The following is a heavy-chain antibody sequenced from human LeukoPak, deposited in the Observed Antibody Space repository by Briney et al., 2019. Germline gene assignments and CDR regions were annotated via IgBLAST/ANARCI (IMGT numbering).Heavy chain of an antibody. V-gene: IGHV4-59*11. D-gene: IGHD6-13*01. CDR2: IYYSGST. Sequence: SETLSLTCTVSGGSISSHYWSWIRQPPGKGPEWIGYIYYSGSTNYNPSLKSRVTISVDTSKNQFSLKLSSVTAADTAVYYCARAGGAAAGRLVYWGQGTLVTVSS. J-gene: IGHJ4*02. CDR1: GGSISSHY. CDR3: ARAGGAAAGRLVY.